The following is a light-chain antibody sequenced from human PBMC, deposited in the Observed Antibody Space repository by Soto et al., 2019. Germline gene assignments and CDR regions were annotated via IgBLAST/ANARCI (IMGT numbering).Light chain of an antibody. CDR2: AAS. V-gene: IGKV1-39*01. CDR1: QSISSY. Sequence: DIQMTQSPSSLSASLGDRVTITCRASQSISSYLNWYQQKPGKAPKLLIYAASTLQSGVPSRFGGSGSVTDFTLTITSLQPEYFATYYCQQSYTTPRTFGQGTKLEIK. J-gene: IGKJ2*01. CDR3: QQSYTTPRT.